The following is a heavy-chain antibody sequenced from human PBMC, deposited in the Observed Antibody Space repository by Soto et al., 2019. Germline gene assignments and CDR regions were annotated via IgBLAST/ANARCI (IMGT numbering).Heavy chain of an antibody. J-gene: IGHJ4*02. D-gene: IGHD3-10*01. Sequence: GGSLRLSCAASGFTFTSYTMAWVRQAPGKGLEWVSAISGSGGSTYYADSVKGRFTISRDNSKNTLYLQMNSLRAEDTAVYYCAKRPGSGTDYWGQGTLVTVS. V-gene: IGHV3-23*01. CDR1: GFTFTSYT. CDR3: AKRPGSGTDY. CDR2: ISGSGGST.